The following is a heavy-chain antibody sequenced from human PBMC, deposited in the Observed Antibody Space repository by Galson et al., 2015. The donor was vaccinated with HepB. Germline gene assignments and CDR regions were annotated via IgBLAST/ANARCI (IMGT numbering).Heavy chain of an antibody. Sequence: SVKVSCKASGYTFTSYGISWVRQAPGQGLEWMGWISAYNGNTNYAQKLQGRVTMTTDTSTSTAYMELRSLRSDDTAVYYCARDGGGWLRLFYFDYWGQGTLVTVSS. CDR1: GYTFTSYG. V-gene: IGHV1-18*04. D-gene: IGHD5-12*01. CDR3: ARDGGGWLRLFYFDY. CDR2: ISAYNGNT. J-gene: IGHJ4*02.